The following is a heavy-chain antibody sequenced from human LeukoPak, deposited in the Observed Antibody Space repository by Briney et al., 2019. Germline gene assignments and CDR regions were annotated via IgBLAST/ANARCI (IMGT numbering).Heavy chain of an antibody. CDR1: GFTFSDSG. J-gene: IGHJ3*02. V-gene: IGHV3-33*01. D-gene: IGHD1-26*01. Sequence: GGSLRLSCAASGFTFSDSGIHWVRQAPGKGLEWVGNIWFDGSHKFYADSVKGRFTISRDNSKNTLYLEMNSLRAEDTAMYYCARGGIVGSAHDAFDIWGQGITVTVSS. CDR3: ARGGIVGSAHDAFDI. CDR2: IWFDGSHK.